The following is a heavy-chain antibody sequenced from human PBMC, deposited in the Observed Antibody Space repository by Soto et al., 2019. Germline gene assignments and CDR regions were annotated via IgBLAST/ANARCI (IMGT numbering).Heavy chain of an antibody. CDR3: ARVGGYYYGSANWFDP. CDR2: IYYSGST. D-gene: IGHD3-10*01. CDR1: GGSISSYY. J-gene: IGHJ5*02. Sequence: ASETLSLTCTVSGGSISSYYWSWIRQPPGKGLEWIGYIYYSGSTNYNPSLKSRVTISVDTPKNQFSLKLSSVTAADTAVYYCARVGGYYYGSANWFDPWGQGTLVTVSS. V-gene: IGHV4-59*01.